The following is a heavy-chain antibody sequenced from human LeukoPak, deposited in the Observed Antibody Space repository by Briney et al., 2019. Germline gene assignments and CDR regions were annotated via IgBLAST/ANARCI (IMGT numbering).Heavy chain of an antibody. CDR3: ARLTPPATYFDY. D-gene: IGHD5-24*01. Sequence: PSETLSLTCTVSGGSISSGDYYWSWVRQPPGKGLEWIGEIYHSGSTNYNPSLKSRVTTSVDKSKNQFSLKLSSVTAADTAVYYCARLTPPATYFDYWGQGTLVTVSS. V-gene: IGHV4-4*02. J-gene: IGHJ4*02. CDR2: IYHSGST. CDR1: GGSISSGDYY.